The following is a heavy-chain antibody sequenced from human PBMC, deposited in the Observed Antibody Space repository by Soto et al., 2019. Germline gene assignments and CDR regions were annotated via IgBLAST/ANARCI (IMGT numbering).Heavy chain of an antibody. Sequence: GGSLRLSCAASGFTFSSYWTSWVRQAPGKGLEWVANIKQDGSEKYYVDSVKGRFTISRDNAKNSLYLQMNSLRAEDTAVYYCARDTNYYDSSGREYSQHWGQGTLVTVSS. D-gene: IGHD3-22*01. CDR3: ARDTNYYDSSGREYSQH. CDR2: IKQDGSEK. CDR1: GFTFSSYW. J-gene: IGHJ1*01. V-gene: IGHV3-7*01.